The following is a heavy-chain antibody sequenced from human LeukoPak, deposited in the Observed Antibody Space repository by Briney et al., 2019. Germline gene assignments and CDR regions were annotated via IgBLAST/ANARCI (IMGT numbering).Heavy chain of an antibody. Sequence: ASVKVSCKASGGTFSSYAISWVRQAPGQGLEWMGGIIPIFGTANYAQKFQGRVTITTDESTSTAYMELSSLRSEDTAVYYCARDLGYCSSTSCSTPYYYYMDVWGKGTTVTVSS. CDR3: ARDLGYCSSTSCSTPYYYYMDV. CDR1: GGTFSSYA. CDR2: IIPIFGTA. J-gene: IGHJ6*03. V-gene: IGHV1-69*05. D-gene: IGHD2-2*01.